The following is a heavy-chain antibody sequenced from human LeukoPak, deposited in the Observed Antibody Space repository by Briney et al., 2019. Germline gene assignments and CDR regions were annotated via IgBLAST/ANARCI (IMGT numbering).Heavy chain of an antibody. D-gene: IGHD2-21*02. CDR2: ISGSGGST. V-gene: IGHV3-23*01. CDR1: GFTFSSYA. Sequence: GGSLRLSCAASGFTFSSYAMSWVRQAPGKGLEWVSAISGSGGSTYYADSVKGRFTISRDNSKNTLYLQMNSLRAEDTAVYYCAKVYCGGDCYRGHCFDYWGQGTLVTVSS. CDR3: AKVYCGGDCYRGHCFDY. J-gene: IGHJ4*02.